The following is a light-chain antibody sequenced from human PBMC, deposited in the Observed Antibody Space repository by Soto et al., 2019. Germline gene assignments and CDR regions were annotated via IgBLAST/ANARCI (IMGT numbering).Light chain of an antibody. Sequence: QSALTQPASVSGSPGQSITISCTGTSRDVGGYHYVSWYQQHPGKAPKLMIYEVSNRPSGVSNRFSGSKSGNTASLTISGLQAEDEADYYCSSYTSSSTLGVFGGGTKLTVL. CDR3: SSYTSSSTLGV. CDR2: EVS. J-gene: IGLJ3*02. V-gene: IGLV2-14*01. CDR1: SRDVGGYHY.